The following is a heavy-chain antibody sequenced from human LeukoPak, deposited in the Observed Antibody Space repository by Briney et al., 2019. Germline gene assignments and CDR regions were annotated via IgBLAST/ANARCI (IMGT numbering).Heavy chain of an antibody. CDR3: AKGGYGGRRLNYYYGVDV. J-gene: IGHJ6*02. CDR1: GFTFSSYA. CDR2: ISGSGGST. Sequence: GGSLRLSCAASGFTFSSYAMSWVRQAPGKGLEWVSAISGSGGSTYYADSVKGRFTISRDNSKNTLYLQMNSLRAEDTAVYYCAKGGYGGRRLNYYYGVDVWGQGTTVTVSS. V-gene: IGHV3-23*01. D-gene: IGHD5-12*01.